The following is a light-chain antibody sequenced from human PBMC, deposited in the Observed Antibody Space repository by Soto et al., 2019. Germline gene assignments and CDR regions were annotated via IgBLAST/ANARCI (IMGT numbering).Light chain of an antibody. CDR1: QSVSSD. V-gene: IGKV3-15*01. CDR3: QQFNNWPLT. J-gene: IGKJ2*01. Sequence: ETVMTQSPATLSVSPGERAILSCRASQSVSSDLAWYQQKPGQAPRLLIYGASTRASGIPARFSGSASGTEVTLTISSLQSGDFAVYYCQQFNNWPLTFGPGTKLEIK. CDR2: GAS.